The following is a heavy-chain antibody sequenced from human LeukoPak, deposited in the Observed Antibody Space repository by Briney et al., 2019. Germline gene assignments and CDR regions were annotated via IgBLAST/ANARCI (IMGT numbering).Heavy chain of an antibody. CDR2: MNPNSGNT. J-gene: IGHJ3*02. Sequence: GASVKVSCKASGYTFASYDINWVRQATGQGLEWMGWMNPNSGNTGYAQKFQGRVTMTRNTSISTAYMELSSLRSEDTAVYYCARGRVSHDAFDIWGQGTMVTVSS. CDR3: ARGRVSHDAFDI. D-gene: IGHD6-6*01. V-gene: IGHV1-8*01. CDR1: GYTFASYD.